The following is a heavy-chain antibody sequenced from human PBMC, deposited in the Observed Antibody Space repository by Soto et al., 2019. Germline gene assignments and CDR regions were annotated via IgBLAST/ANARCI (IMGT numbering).Heavy chain of an antibody. D-gene: IGHD4-17*01. Sequence: SERLSLTCAVCGGSISNSPYYWAWISQHPGKGLELIGAIYYTGSAYYNSSLKRRLSISLDTSKNQFSLKLNSVTAADTAVYYCARDSCGDYGGNPVPNYYYGMDVWGQGTTVTVSS. CDR2: IYYTGSA. J-gene: IGHJ6*02. CDR1: GGSISNSPYY. CDR3: ARDSCGDYGGNPVPNYYYGMDV. V-gene: IGHV4-31*11.